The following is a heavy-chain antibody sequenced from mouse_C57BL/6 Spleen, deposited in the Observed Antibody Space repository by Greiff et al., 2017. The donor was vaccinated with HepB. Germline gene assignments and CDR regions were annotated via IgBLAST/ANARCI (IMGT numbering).Heavy chain of an antibody. CDR1: GYTFTSYW. Sequence: QVQLQQPGAELVRPGSSVKLSCKASGYTFTSYWMDWVKQRPGQGLEWIGNIYPSDSETHYNQKFKDKATLTVDKSSSTAYMQLSSLTSEDSAVYYCARLDDYYGSSYGYFDVWGTGTTVTVSS. V-gene: IGHV1-61*01. CDR3: ARLDDYYGSSYGYFDV. J-gene: IGHJ1*03. D-gene: IGHD1-1*01. CDR2: IYPSDSET.